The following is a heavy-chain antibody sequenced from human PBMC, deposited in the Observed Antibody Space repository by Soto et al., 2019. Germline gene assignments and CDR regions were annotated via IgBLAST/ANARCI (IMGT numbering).Heavy chain of an antibody. J-gene: IGHJ6*02. Sequence: QVQLVQSGAEVKNPGASVKVSCKASGYTFTRYGIGWARQAPGQGLEWMGWINTYNGNTNYAQNVQGRVTLTTDTATRTAYMELRSLRSNDTAIYYCAMVDVYVTPSPQDVLGQGTTVIVSS. CDR1: GYTFTRYG. V-gene: IGHV1-18*01. CDR2: INTYNGNT. CDR3: AMVDVYVTPSPQDV. D-gene: IGHD3-16*01.